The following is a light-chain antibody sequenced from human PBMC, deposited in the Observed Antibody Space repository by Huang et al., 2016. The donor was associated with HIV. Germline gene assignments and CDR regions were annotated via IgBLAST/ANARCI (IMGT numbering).Light chain of an antibody. J-gene: IGKJ2*01. CDR2: YAS. V-gene: IGKV3-11*01. CDR3: QQRSNWPPT. CDR1: QRVSSY. Sequence: EIVLTQSPATLSLSPGERATLSCRASQRVSSYLAWYQQKPGQAPRLLIYYASNRATGIPARFSGSGSGTDFTLTISSLEPEDFAVYYCQQRSNWPPTFGQGTKLEIK.